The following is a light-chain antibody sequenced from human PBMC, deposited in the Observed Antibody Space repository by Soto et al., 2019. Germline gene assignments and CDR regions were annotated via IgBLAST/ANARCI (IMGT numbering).Light chain of an antibody. J-gene: IGKJ1*01. V-gene: IGKV3-20*01. CDR1: QSVTGNY. CDR2: GAS. CDR3: QHYYTSYTT. Sequence: EVVLTQSPGTLSLSPGERATLSCGASQSVTGNYLAWYQQKPGQAPRLLIFGASTRTTGVPDRFSGSGSGTDFTLTIRGLEPEDLAVYYCQHYYTSYTTFGQGTKVEIK.